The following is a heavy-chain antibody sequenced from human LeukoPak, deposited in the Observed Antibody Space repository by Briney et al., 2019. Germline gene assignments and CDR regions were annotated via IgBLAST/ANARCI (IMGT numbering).Heavy chain of an antibody. D-gene: IGHD6-19*01. CDR3: AKDSVAGNDDY. CDR1: GFTFSSYA. J-gene: IGHJ4*02. V-gene: IGHV3-23*01. Sequence: GGSLRLSCAASGFTFSSYAMSWVRQAPGKGLDWVSAISGSGGSTYYADSAKGRFTISRDNSKNTLYLQMNSLRAEDTAVYYCAKDSVAGNDDYWGQGTLLTVSS. CDR2: ISGSGGST.